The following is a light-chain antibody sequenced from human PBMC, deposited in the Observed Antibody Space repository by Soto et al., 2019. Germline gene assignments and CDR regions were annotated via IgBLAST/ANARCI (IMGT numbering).Light chain of an antibody. Sequence: IQMTQSPSSFSASTGDRVTITCRASQGISSYLAWYQQKPGKAPKLLIYAASTLQSGVPSRFSGSGSGTDFTLTISCLQSEDFATYYCQQYYSYPLTFGQGTKVEIK. J-gene: IGKJ1*01. V-gene: IGKV1-8*01. CDR3: QQYYSYPLT. CDR1: QGISSY. CDR2: AAS.